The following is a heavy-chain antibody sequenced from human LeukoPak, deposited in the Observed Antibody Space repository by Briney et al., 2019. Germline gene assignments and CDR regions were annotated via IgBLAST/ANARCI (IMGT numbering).Heavy chain of an antibody. V-gene: IGHV1-18*04. CDR3: ATDGGTKGRGGYDF. J-gene: IGHJ4*02. CDR1: GYTVFNYG. CDR2: ISVYKGDT. D-gene: IGHD1-7*01. Sequence: PLASVKVSCKASGYTVFNYGVSWVRQAPGQGLEWMSWISVYKGDTEYAQKFRGRVTMTTDTYSSTVYMELTSLRSDDTAVYYCATDGGTKGRGGYDFWGQGTLVTVSS.